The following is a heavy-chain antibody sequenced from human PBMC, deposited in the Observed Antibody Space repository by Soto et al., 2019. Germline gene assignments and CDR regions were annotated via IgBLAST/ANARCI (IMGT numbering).Heavy chain of an antibody. CDR2: ISGSGGST. CDR1: GFTFSSYA. V-gene: IGHV3-23*01. D-gene: IGHD2-8*01. J-gene: IGHJ5*02. Sequence: EVQLLESGGGLVQPGGSLRLSWAASGFTFSSYAMSLVRQAPGKGLEWVPAISGSGGSTYYADSVKGRFTISRDNSKNTLYLQMNSLSAEDTVVYYCAKGDCNNGVCPEINWFDPWGQGTLVTVSS. CDR3: AKGDCNNGVCPEINWFDP.